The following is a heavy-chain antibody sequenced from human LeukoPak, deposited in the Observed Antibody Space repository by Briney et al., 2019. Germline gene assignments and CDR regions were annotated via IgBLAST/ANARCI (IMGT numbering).Heavy chain of an antibody. Sequence: ASVKVSCKASGYTFSDYYMHWVRQAPGQGLEWMGWINPNNGGTDYAQKFQGRVTITADESTSTAYMELNSLRSEDTAVYYCARVVVVIAATPSAWFDPWGQGTLVTVSS. CDR1: GYTFSDYY. CDR3: ARVVVVIAATPSAWFDP. V-gene: IGHV1-2*02. D-gene: IGHD2-15*01. J-gene: IGHJ5*02. CDR2: INPNNGGT.